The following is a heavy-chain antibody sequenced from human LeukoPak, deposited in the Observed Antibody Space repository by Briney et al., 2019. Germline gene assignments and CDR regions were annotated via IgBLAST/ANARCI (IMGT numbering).Heavy chain of an antibody. Sequence: GASVKVSCKASGYTFTSYYMHWVRQAPGQGLEWMGIINPRGGSTSYAQKFQGRVTMTRDTSTSTVYMELSSLRSEDTAVYYCARDSKWFINDYYYGMDVWGQGTTVTVSS. V-gene: IGHV1-46*01. CDR1: GYTFTSYY. D-gene: IGHD3-22*01. CDR3: ARDSKWFINDYYYGMDV. J-gene: IGHJ6*02. CDR2: INPRGGST.